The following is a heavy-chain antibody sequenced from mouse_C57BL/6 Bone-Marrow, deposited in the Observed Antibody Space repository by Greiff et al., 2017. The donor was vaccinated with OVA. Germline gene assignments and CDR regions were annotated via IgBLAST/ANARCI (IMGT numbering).Heavy chain of an antibody. V-gene: IGHV5-16*01. D-gene: IGHD2-5*01. Sequence: EVQVVESEGGLVQPGSSMKLSCTASGFTFSDYYMAWVRQVPEKGLEWVANINYDGSSTYYLDSLKSRFIISRDNATNILYLQMSSLKSEDTATYYCARDRGYSNYFDYWGQGTTLTVSS. CDR2: INYDGSST. CDR3: ARDRGYSNYFDY. CDR1: GFTFSDYY. J-gene: IGHJ2*01.